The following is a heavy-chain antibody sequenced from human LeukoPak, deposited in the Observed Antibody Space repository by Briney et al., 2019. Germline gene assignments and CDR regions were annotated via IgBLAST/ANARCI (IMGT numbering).Heavy chain of an antibody. CDR2: INPSGGST. CDR1: GYTFTSYY. V-gene: IGHV1-46*01. Sequence: ASVKVSCKASGYTFTSYYMHWVRQAPGQGLEWMGIINPSGGSTSYAQKFQGRVTMTRDTSTSTVYMELSSLRSEDTAVYYCARDPSPAPRGSGWYGFDPWGRGTLVTVSS. J-gene: IGHJ5*02. D-gene: IGHD6-19*01. CDR3: ARDPSPAPRGSGWYGFDP.